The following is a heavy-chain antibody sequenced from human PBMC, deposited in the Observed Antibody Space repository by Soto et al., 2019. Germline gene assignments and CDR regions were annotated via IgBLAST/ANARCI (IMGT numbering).Heavy chain of an antibody. D-gene: IGHD3-3*01. CDR1: GFTVSTNY. V-gene: IGHV3-66*01. CDR2: IYSDGTT. Sequence: GGSLRLSCVASGFTVSTNYMNWVRQAPGKGLEWVSVIYSDGTTYYADSVKGRFTISRDNSKNTLYLQMNSLRAEDTAVYYCKRESDAVFGYWGRGTLVTVSS. CDR3: KRESDAVFGY. J-gene: IGHJ4*02.